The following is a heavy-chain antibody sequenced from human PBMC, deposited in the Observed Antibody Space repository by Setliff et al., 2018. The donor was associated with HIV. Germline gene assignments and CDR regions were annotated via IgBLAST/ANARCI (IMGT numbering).Heavy chain of an antibody. CDR1: GGSISSYY. V-gene: IGHV4-59*01. J-gene: IGHJ5*02. CDR2: IYYSGST. Sequence: KPSETLSLTCTVSGGSISSYYWSWIRQPPGEGLEWIGYIYYSGSTNYSPSLKSRVTISVDTSKNQFSLKLSSVTAADTAVYYCARILVAAAGTGFDPWGQGILVTVSS. CDR3: ARILVAAAGTGFDP. D-gene: IGHD6-13*01.